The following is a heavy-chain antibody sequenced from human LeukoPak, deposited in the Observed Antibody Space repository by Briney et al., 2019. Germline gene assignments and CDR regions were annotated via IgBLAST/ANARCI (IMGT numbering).Heavy chain of an antibody. V-gene: IGHV1-2*02. D-gene: IGHD3-22*01. Sequence: ASVKVSCKASGYTFTGYYMHWVRQAPGQVLEWMGWINPNSGGTNYAQKFQGRVTMTRDTSISTAYMELSRLRSDDTAVYYCARDPLPITMIVVVITGAFDIWGQGTMVTVSS. CDR2: INPNSGGT. J-gene: IGHJ3*02. CDR3: ARDPLPITMIVVVITGAFDI. CDR1: GYTFTGYY.